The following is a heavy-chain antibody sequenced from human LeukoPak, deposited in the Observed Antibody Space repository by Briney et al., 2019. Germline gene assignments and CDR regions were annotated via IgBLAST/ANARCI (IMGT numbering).Heavy chain of an antibody. V-gene: IGHV3-21*01. CDR3: ARDNSGIAVAHLYYYYYYMDV. Sequence: GGSLRLSCAASGFTFSSYSMNWVRQAPGKGLEWVSSISCSSNYIYYADSVKGRFTISRDNAKNSLYLQMNSLRAEDTAVYYCARDNSGIAVAHLYYYYYYMDVWGKGTTVTVSS. CDR1: GFTFSSYS. J-gene: IGHJ6*03. D-gene: IGHD6-19*01. CDR2: ISCSSNYI.